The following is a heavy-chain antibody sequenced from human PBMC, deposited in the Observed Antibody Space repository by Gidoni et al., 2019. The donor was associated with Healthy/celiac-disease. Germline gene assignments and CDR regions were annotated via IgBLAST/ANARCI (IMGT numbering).Heavy chain of an antibody. V-gene: IGHV1-69*01. CDR2: IIPIFGTA. Sequence: QVQLVQSGAEVKKPGSSVKVSCKASGGTFSSYAISWVRQAPGQGLEWMGGIIPIFGTANYAQKFQGRVTITADESTSTAYMELSSLRSEDTAVYYCARGTVGATDDYYYYGMDVWGQGTTVTVSS. CDR3: ARGTVGATDDYYYYGMDV. CDR1: GGTFSSYA. J-gene: IGHJ6*02. D-gene: IGHD1-26*01.